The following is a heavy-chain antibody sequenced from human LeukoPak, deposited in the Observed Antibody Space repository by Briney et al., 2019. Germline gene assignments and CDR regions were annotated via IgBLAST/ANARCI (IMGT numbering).Heavy chain of an antibody. V-gene: IGHV3-21*01. CDR2: IGSSSSYI. Sequence: GGSLRLSCAASGFTFSSYGMNWVRQAPGKGLEWVSSIGSSSSYIYYADSVKGRFTISRDNAKNSLYLQMNSLRAEDTAVYYCARDVNISGWYGDYWGQGTLVTVSS. CDR1: GFTFSSYG. J-gene: IGHJ4*02. D-gene: IGHD6-19*01. CDR3: ARDVNISGWYGDY.